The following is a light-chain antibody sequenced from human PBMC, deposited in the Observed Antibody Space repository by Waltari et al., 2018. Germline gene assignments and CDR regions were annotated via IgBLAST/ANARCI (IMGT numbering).Light chain of an antibody. J-gene: IGKJ4*01. CDR1: ESVSSN. CDR2: GAS. V-gene: IGKV3-15*01. CDR3: QQYYHWVA. Sequence: EIVMTQSPATLSVSPGERATLSCRASESVSSNVAWYQQKPGQAPRLLIYGASTRATGVPAKFRSSGSGTDFTLTISSLQSEDFAVYYCQQYYHWVAFGGGTWVQIK.